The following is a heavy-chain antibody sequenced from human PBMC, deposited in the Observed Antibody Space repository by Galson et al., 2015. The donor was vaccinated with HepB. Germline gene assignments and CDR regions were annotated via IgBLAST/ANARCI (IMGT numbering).Heavy chain of an antibody. Sequence: SVKVSCKASGYTFTSNGLSWVRQAPGQGLEWMGWISTHSGDTKSAQKFQGRLIMTTDTSTATAYMELRSLTSEDTAVYYCARDEYCSGDRCTYYGMDVWGQGTTVTVSS. CDR1: GYTFTSNG. CDR2: ISTHSGDT. CDR3: ARDEYCSGDRCTYYGMDV. V-gene: IGHV1-18*01. J-gene: IGHJ6*02. D-gene: IGHD2-15*01.